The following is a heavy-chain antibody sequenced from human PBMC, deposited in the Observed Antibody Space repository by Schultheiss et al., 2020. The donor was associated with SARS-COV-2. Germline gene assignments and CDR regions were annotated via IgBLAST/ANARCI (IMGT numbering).Heavy chain of an antibody. CDR2: IYPGDSDT. V-gene: IGHV5-51*01. CDR1: GYSFTSYW. J-gene: IGHJ4*02. CDR3: ARFTQQNIREATNHPYYIDY. D-gene: IGHD2/OR15-2a*01. Sequence: GESLKISCKGSGYSFTSYWIGWVRQMPGKGLEWMGIIYPGDSDTRYSPSFQGQVTISADKSISTAYLQWSSLKASDTAVYYCARFTQQNIREATNHPYYIDYWGQGTLVTVSS.